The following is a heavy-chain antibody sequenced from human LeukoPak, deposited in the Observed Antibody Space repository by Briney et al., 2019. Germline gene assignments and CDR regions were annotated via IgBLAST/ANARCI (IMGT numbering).Heavy chain of an antibody. J-gene: IGHJ6*03. D-gene: IGHD6-6*01. Sequence: SETLSLTCTVSGGSISSYYWSWLRQPAGKGLEWIGRIYTSGSTNYNPSLKSRVTISVDTSKNQFSLKLSSVTAADTAVYYCAREGYSSSSNIGGYYYYYMDVWGKGTTVTVSS. CDR3: AREGYSSSSNIGGYYYYYMDV. V-gene: IGHV4-4*07. CDR2: IYTSGST. CDR1: GGSISSYY.